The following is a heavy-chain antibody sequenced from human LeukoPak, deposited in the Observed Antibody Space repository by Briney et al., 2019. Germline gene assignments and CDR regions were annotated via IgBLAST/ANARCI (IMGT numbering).Heavy chain of an antibody. CDR3: AREGLGSGGSGSYFSAWFGP. CDR1: GFTFSSYG. J-gene: IGHJ5*02. Sequence: GGSLRLSCAASGFTFSSYGMHWVRQAPGKGLEWVAFIRYDGSNKYYADSVKGRFTISRDNSKNTLYLQMNSLRAEDTAVYYCAREGLGSGGSGSYFSAWFGPWGQGTLVTVSS. V-gene: IGHV3-30*02. D-gene: IGHD3-10*01. CDR2: IRYDGSNK.